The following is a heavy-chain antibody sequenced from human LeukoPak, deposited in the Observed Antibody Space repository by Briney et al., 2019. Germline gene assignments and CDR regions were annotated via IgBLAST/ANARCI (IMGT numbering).Heavy chain of an antibody. CDR1: GGSFSGYY. CDR3: ARSPLAAAGTINFDY. Sequence: SETLSLTCAVYGGSFSGYYWSWIRQPPGKGLEWIGEINHSGSTNYNPSLKSRVTISVDTSKNQFSLKLSSVTAADTAVYFCARSPLAAAGTINFDYWGQGTLVTVSS. D-gene: IGHD6-13*01. CDR2: INHSGST. V-gene: IGHV4-34*01. J-gene: IGHJ4*02.